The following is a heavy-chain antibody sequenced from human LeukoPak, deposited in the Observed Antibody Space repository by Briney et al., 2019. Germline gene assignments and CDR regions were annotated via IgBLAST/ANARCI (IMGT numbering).Heavy chain of an antibody. Sequence: SETLSLTCTVSGGSISSYYWSWIRQPPGKGLEWIGYIYYSGSTNYNPSLKSRVTISVDTSKNQFSLKLTSVTAADTAVYYCARLGIGVVPTAMLGDHYFDYWGQGTLVTVSS. CDR1: GGSISSYY. CDR2: IYYSGST. V-gene: IGHV4-59*08. CDR3: ARLGIGVVPTAMLGDHYFDY. D-gene: IGHD2-2*01. J-gene: IGHJ4*02.